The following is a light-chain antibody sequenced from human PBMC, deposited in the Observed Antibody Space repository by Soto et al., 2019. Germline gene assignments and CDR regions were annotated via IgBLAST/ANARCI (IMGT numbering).Light chain of an antibody. CDR2: AAS. CDR1: QGIRND. CDR3: LQHNSHPFT. Sequence: IQMTQSPSSLSASVGDRVTITCRASQGIRNDLTWYQQKLGKAPKRLITAASSLQSGVPSRFSGSGSGTEFTLTISGLQPEDLATYYCLQHNSHPFTFGGGTKVEIE. V-gene: IGKV1-17*01. J-gene: IGKJ4*01.